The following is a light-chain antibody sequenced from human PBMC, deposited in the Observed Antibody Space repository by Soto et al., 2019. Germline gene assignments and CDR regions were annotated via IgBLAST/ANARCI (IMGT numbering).Light chain of an antibody. Sequence: DIQMTQSPSSLSASVGDRVTITCRASQSITNFLNWYQQKPGQAPQLLIYAASSLQSGVPPRFSGSGSGTDFTLTISSLQPEDFATYFCQPTYNTPTYSFGQGTKLEIK. CDR3: QPTYNTPTYS. J-gene: IGKJ2*03. CDR2: AAS. CDR1: QSITNF. V-gene: IGKV1-39*01.